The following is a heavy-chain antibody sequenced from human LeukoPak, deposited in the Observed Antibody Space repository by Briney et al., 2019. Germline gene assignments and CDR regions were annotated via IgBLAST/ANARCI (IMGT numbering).Heavy chain of an antibody. D-gene: IGHD6-19*01. CDR3: ARGWEYSSGWYYFDY. J-gene: IGHJ4*02. CDR2: TYYMSKWHN. V-gene: IGHV6-1*01. Sequence: SQTLSLTCAISGDSVSSNSAVWNWFRQSPSRGLEWLGRTYYMSKWHNDYAVSVKSRITINPDTSKNQFSLQLNSVTLEDTAVYYCARGWEYSSGWYYFDYWGQGTLVTVSS. CDR1: GDSVSSNSAV.